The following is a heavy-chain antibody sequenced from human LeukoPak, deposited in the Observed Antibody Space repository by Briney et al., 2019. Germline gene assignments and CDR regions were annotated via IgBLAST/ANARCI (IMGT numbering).Heavy chain of an antibody. CDR3: AKDPSSYGDGYYFDY. D-gene: IGHD4-17*01. V-gene: IGHV3-23*01. CDR2: TSGSGGST. J-gene: IGHJ4*02. CDR1: GFTFSSYA. Sequence: PGGSLRLSCAASGFTFSSYAMSWVRQVPGKGLEWVSATSGSGGSTYYADSVKGRFTISRDNSKNTLYLQMNSLRAEDTAVCYCAKDPSSYGDGYYFDYWGQGTLVTVSS.